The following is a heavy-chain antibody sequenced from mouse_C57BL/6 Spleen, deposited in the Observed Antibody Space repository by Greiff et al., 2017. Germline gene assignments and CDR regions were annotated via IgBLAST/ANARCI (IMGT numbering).Heavy chain of an antibody. V-gene: IGHV1-81*01. CDR3: ASKAITTVVAPYY. D-gene: IGHD1-1*01. CDR1: GYTFTSYG. Sequence: QVQLKESGAELARPGASVKLSCKASGYTFTSYGISWVKQRTGQGLEWIGEIYPRSGNTYYNEKFKGKATLTADKSSSTAYMELRSLTSEDSAVYFGASKAITTVVAPYYWGQGTTLTVSS. CDR2: IYPRSGNT. J-gene: IGHJ2*01.